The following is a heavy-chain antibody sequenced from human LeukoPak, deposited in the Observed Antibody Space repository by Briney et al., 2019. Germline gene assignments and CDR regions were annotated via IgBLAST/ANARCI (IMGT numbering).Heavy chain of an antibody. J-gene: IGHJ4*02. CDR2: INHSGST. CDR1: GGSFSGYY. V-gene: IGHV4-34*01. CDR3: ARARPHLYYDFWSGYRYFDY. Sequence: SETLSLTCAVYGGSFSGYYWSWIRQPPGKGLEWIGEINHSGSTNYNPSLKSRVTISVDTSKNQFSLKLSSVTAADMAVYYCARARPHLYYDFWSGYRYFDYWGQGTLVTVSS. D-gene: IGHD3-3*01.